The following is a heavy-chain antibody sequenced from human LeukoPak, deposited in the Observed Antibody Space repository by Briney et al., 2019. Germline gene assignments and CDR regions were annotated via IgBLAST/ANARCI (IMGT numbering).Heavy chain of an antibody. CDR2: INPNSGGT. J-gene: IGHJ3*02. D-gene: IGHD3-22*01. Sequence: ASVKVSCKASGYTFTGYYMHWVRQAPGQGLEWMGWINPNSGGTNYAQKFQSRVTMTRDTSISTAYMELSRLRSDDTAVYYCARAIRAGYYYDSSGSDAFDIWGQGTMVTVSS. CDR1: GYTFTGYY. CDR3: ARAIRAGYYYDSSGSDAFDI. V-gene: IGHV1-2*02.